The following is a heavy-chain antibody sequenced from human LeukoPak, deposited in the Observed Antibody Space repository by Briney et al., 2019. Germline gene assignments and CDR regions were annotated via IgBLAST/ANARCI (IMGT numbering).Heavy chain of an antibody. CDR2: ISASNGNT. V-gene: IGHV1-18*01. J-gene: IGHJ4*02. CDR1: GYTFTSYG. D-gene: IGHD3-22*01. CDR3: ARGLAKYYYDSSGYYGDFDY. Sequence: GASVKVSCKASGYTFTSYGISWVRQAPGQGLEWMGWISASNGNTNYAQKLQGRVTMTTDTSTSTAYMELRSLRSDDKAVYYCARGLAKYYYDSSGYYGDFDYWGQGTLVTVSS.